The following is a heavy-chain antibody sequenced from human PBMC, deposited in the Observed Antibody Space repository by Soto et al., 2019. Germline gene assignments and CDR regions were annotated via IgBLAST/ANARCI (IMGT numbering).Heavy chain of an antibody. CDR3: ARDMVLEYYYDSSGFSYFDY. Sequence: PGGSLRLSCAASGFTFSSYAMHWVRQAPGKGLEWVAVISYDGSNKYYADSVKGRFTISRDNSKNTLYLQMNSLRAEDTAVYYCARDMVLEYYYDSSGFSYFDYWGQGTLVTVSS. J-gene: IGHJ4*02. CDR2: ISYDGSNK. V-gene: IGHV3-30-3*01. D-gene: IGHD3-22*01. CDR1: GFTFSSYA.